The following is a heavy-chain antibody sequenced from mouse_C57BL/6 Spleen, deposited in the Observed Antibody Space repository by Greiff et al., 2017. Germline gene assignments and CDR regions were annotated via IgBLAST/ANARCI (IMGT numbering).Heavy chain of an antibody. V-gene: IGHV1-18*01. CDR2: INPNNGGT. CDR1: GYTFTDYN. Sequence: VQLQQSGPELVKPGASVKLPCKASGYTFTDYNMDWVKQSHGKSLEWIGDINPNNGGTIYNQKFKGKATLTVDKSTSTAYMELRSLTSEDTAVYYCARRLRRDYNAMDYWGQGTSVTVSS. J-gene: IGHJ4*01. D-gene: IGHD2-4*01. CDR3: ARRLRRDYNAMDY.